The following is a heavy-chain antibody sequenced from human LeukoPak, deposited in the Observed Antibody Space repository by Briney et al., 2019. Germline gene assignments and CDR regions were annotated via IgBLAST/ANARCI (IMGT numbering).Heavy chain of an antibody. CDR3: ARGRGLVWVGATNDAFDI. Sequence: ASVKVSCKASGYTFTSYYMHWVRQAPGQGLEWMGIINPSGGSTTYAQKFQNRVTMTRDTSTSTVYVELSSLRSEDTAVYYCARGRGLVWVGATNDAFDIWGQGTMVTVSS. CDR2: INPSGGST. D-gene: IGHD1-26*01. V-gene: IGHV1-46*01. CDR1: GYTFTSYY. J-gene: IGHJ3*02.